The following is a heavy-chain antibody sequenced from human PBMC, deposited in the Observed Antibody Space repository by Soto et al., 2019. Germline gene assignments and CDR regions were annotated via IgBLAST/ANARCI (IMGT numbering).Heavy chain of an antibody. Sequence: ASVKVSCKASGYTFTSYCITWVRQAPGQGLEWMGWISTYNGNTDYAQKLQGRVTMTTDTSTNTAYMELRSLRSDDTAVYYCERGSFYYETRGPPFYRIDVWGEGTTVTVSA. J-gene: IGHJ6*01. CDR1: GYTFTSYC. V-gene: IGHV1-18*01. CDR3: ERGSFYYETRGPPFYRIDV. D-gene: IGHD3-22*01. CDR2: ISTYNGNT.